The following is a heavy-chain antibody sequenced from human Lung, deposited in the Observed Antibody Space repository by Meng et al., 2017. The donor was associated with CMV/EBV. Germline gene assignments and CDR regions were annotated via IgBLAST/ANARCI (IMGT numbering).Heavy chain of an antibody. Sequence: ASXXVSCKASGYTFTGYYMHWVRQAPGQGLEWMGWINPNSGGTNYAQKFQGRVTMTRDTSISTAYMELSRLRSDDTAVYYCARGVAAAPTIYYFDYWGHGTLVTVTS. CDR3: ARGVAAAPTIYYFDY. CDR2: INPNSGGT. V-gene: IGHV1-2*02. CDR1: GYTFTGYY. D-gene: IGHD6-13*01. J-gene: IGHJ4*01.